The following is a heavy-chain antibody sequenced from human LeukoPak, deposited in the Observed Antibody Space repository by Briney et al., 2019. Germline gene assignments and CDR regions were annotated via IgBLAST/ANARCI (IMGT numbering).Heavy chain of an antibody. CDR1: GGSFSGYY. J-gene: IGHJ6*03. Sequence: SETLSLTCGVYGGSFSGYYWSWIRQPPGKGLEWIGYIYYSGSTNYNPSLKSRVTISVDTSKNQFSLKLSSVTAADTAVYYCARVYSGSSYYYYYYMDVWGKGTTVTVSS. V-gene: IGHV4-59*01. D-gene: IGHD1-26*01. CDR2: IYYSGST. CDR3: ARVYSGSSYYYYYYMDV.